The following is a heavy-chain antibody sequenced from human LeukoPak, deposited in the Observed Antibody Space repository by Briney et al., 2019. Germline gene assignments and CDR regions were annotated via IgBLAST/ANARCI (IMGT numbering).Heavy chain of an antibody. D-gene: IGHD2-8*01. V-gene: IGHV1-69*01. Sequence: SVKVSCKASGGTFSSYAISWVRQAPGQGLEWMGGIIPIFGTANYAQKFQGRVTITADESTSTAYMELSSLRSEDTAVYYCARGQDIVLMVYPYYFDYWGQGTLVTVSS. CDR2: IIPIFGTA. CDR3: ARGQDIVLMVYPYYFDY. J-gene: IGHJ4*02. CDR1: GGTFSSYA.